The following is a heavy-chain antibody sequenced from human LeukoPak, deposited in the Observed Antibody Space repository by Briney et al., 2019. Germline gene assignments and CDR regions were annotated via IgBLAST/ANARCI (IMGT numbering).Heavy chain of an antibody. D-gene: IGHD2-8*01. V-gene: IGHV4-39*01. CDR1: GGSISSSSYY. CDR3: ARLIDIVLMVYAGWFDP. Sequence: SETLSLTCTVSGGSISSSSYYWGWIRQPPGKGLEWIGSIYYSGSTYYNPSPKSRVTISVDTSKNQFSLKLSSVTAADTAVYYCARLIDIVLMVYAGWFDPWAREPWSPSPQ. J-gene: IGHJ5*02. CDR2: IYYSGST.